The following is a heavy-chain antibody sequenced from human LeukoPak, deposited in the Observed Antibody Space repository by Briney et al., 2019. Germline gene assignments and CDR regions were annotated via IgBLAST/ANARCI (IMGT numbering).Heavy chain of an antibody. V-gene: IGHV6-1*01. CDR2: TYYRSKWYN. D-gene: IGHD6-13*01. CDR1: GDSVSSNSAA. Sequence: PSQTLSFTCAISGDSVSSNSAAWNWIRQSPSRGLEWLGRTYYRSKWYNDYAVSVKSRITINPDTSKNQFSLQLNSVTPEDTAVYYCARGSWHTPWVYFDYWGQGTLVTVSS. CDR3: ARGSWHTPWVYFDY. J-gene: IGHJ4*02.